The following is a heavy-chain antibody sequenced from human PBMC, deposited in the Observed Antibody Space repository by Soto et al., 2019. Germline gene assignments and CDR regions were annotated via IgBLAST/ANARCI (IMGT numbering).Heavy chain of an antibody. Sequence: PGGSLRLSCAASGFKFSNYAMSWVRQAPGKGLEWVSLISATGGGTYYADSVKGRFTISRDNSHNTLYLQVHSLTAEDTAVYYCAKDRRAGGNSAFYFDFWGQGXQVTVPS. V-gene: IGHV3-23*01. J-gene: IGHJ4*02. CDR3: AKDRRAGGNSAFYFDF. CDR1: GFKFSNYA. CDR2: ISATGGGT. D-gene: IGHD3-16*01.